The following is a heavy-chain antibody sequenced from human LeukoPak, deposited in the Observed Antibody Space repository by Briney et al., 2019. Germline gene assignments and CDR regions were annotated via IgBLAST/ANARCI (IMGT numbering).Heavy chain of an antibody. Sequence: GGSLRLSCAASGFTFYDYAMQWVRQAPGKGLEGVSGIPSNIRNIVYSDSVQRPFTLSTHNAKNSLYLQISSLRAEDIALYYCAKSYTSMASWGAFDFWGQGTMVIVSS. V-gene: IGHV3-9*03. D-gene: IGHD3-16*01. J-gene: IGHJ3*01. CDR1: GFTFYDYA. CDR3: AKSYTSMASWGAFDF. CDR2: IPSNIRNI.